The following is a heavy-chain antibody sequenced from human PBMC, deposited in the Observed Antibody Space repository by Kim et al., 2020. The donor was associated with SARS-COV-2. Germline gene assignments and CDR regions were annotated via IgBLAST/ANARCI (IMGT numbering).Heavy chain of an antibody. Sequence: YADSAKGRFTISRDNSKTTLYLQMNSLRAEDTAVYYCARFRGVGWLVIDYWGQGTLVTVSS. J-gene: IGHJ4*02. V-gene: IGHV3-30*01. D-gene: IGHD6-19*01. CDR3: ARFRGVGWLVIDY.